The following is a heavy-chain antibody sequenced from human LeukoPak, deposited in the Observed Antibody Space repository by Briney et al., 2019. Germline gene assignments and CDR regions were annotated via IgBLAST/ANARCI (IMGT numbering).Heavy chain of an antibody. V-gene: IGHV3-48*04. CDR3: ARDGVYYYDSSGYYGPRVYNWFDP. D-gene: IGHD3-22*01. CDR1: RFTFSTHN. CDR2: ISHSSNNI. J-gene: IGHJ5*02. Sequence: GGSLRLSCEASRFTFSTHNMNWVRQAPGKGLEWVSYISHSSNNIYYADSVKGRFTISRDNAKNSLYLQMNSLRAEDTAVYYCARDGVYYYDSSGYYGPRVYNWFDPWGQGTLVTVSS.